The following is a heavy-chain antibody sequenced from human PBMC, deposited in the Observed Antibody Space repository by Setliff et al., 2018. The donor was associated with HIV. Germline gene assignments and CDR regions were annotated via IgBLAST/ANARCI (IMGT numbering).Heavy chain of an antibody. V-gene: IGHV3-15*05. CDR1: GFTFSSAW. Sequence: GGSLRLSCAASGFTFSSAWMSWVRQAPGKGLEWVGRIKTKNEGAATYYAAPVKGRFTISRDDSKYTMYLQMNSLQTEDTAVYYCATKGRDAYTLEVPGWGQGTVVTVSS. D-gene: IGHD2-2*01. CDR2: IKTKNEGAAT. J-gene: IGHJ4*02. CDR3: ATKGRDAYTLEVPG.